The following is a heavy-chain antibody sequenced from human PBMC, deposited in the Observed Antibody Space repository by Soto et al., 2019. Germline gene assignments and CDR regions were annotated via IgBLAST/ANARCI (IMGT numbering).Heavy chain of an antibody. CDR3: ARYCAGNACYSRHYYAMDV. D-gene: IGHD2-21*02. Sequence: QVQLVQSAGEVKKPGALAIVSCQASGYTFRNYIIAWLRQAPGQGLEWMGWISPYNGTTNYARQFRGGVTLTTDTSTSAAYLELRNLGSDDAATYYCARYCAGNACYSRHYYAMDVWGQGATVSVSS. CDR1: GYTFRNYI. J-gene: IGHJ6*02. V-gene: IGHV1-18*01. CDR2: ISPYNGTT.